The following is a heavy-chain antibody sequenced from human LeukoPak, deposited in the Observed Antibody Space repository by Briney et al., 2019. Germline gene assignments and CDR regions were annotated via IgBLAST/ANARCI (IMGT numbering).Heavy chain of an antibody. V-gene: IGHV1-69*13. J-gene: IGHJ4*02. CDR2: IIPIFGTA. Sequence: ASVKVSCKASGGTFISYAISWVRQAPGQGLEWMGGIIPIFGTANYAQKFQGRVTITADESTSTAYMELSSLRSEDTAVYYCAFAPNSGYERTFDYWGQGTLVTVSS. D-gene: IGHD5-12*01. CDR1: GGTFISYA. CDR3: AFAPNSGYERTFDY.